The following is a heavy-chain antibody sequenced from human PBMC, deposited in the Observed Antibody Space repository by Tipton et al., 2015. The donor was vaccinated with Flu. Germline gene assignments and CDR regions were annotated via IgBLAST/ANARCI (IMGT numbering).Heavy chain of an antibody. Sequence: LRLSCAVSGYSISSGYYWGWIWQPPGKGLEWIGSIYHSGSTYYNPSLKSRVTISVDTSKNQFPLKLSSVTAADTAVYYCARQLSVGATSGFDYWGQGTLVTVSS. D-gene: IGHD1-26*01. CDR1: GYSISSGYY. CDR3: ARQLSVGATSGFDY. V-gene: IGHV4-38-2*01. J-gene: IGHJ4*02. CDR2: IYHSGST.